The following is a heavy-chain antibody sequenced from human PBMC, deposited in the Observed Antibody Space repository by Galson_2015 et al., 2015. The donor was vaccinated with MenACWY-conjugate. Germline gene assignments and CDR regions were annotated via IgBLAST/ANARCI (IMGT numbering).Heavy chain of an antibody. J-gene: IGHJ4*02. D-gene: IGHD3-3*02. CDR2: MYYSGSA. CDR3: ARGVTLASMAGY. Sequence: ETLSLTCTVSGGSINSYYWSWIRQPPGKGLEWIGYMYYSGSANYNPSLKSRVTISVDTSKNQFSLTMTSVTAADTAVYYCARGVTLASMAGYWGQGTLVTVSS. CDR1: GGSINSYY. V-gene: IGHV4-59*01.